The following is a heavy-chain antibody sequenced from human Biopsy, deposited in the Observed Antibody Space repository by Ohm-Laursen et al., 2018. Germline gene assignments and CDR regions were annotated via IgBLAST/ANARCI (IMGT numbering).Heavy chain of an antibody. CDR3: ARSRAYSFGALEY. V-gene: IGHV2-70*04. Sequence: TQTLTLTCPFSGFSLRTSGIRMRWARQPPGKALEWLARIGRDDDEFYSTSLKARLTVSKDTSKNQVVLTLTNMDPVDTATYYCARSRAYSFGALEYWGQGSLVTVSS. J-gene: IGHJ4*02. D-gene: IGHD5-18*01. CDR2: IGRDDDE. CDR1: GFSLRTSGIR.